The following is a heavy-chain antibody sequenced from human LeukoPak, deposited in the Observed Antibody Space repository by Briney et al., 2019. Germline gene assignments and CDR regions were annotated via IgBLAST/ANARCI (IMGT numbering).Heavy chain of an antibody. V-gene: IGHV3-21*01. D-gene: IGHD6-25*01. CDR3: ARVLEAASFDY. Sequence: GGSLRLSCAASGFTFSSYNMNWVRQAPGKGLEWVSSISSSSSYIYYADSLKGRFTISRDNAKNSLYLQMNSLRAEDTAVYYCARVLEAASFDYWGQGILVTVSS. CDR1: GFTFSSYN. J-gene: IGHJ4*02. CDR2: ISSSSSYI.